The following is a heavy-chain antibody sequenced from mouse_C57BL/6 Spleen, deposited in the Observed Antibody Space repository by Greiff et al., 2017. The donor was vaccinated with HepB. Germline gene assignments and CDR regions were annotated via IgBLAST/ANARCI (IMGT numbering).Heavy chain of an antibody. CDR2: IRSKSSNYAT. CDR1: GFTFNTYA. D-gene: IGHD2-1*01. Sequence: GGGLVQPKGSLKLSCAASGFTFNTYAMHWVRQAPGKGLEWVARIRSKSSNYATYYADSVKDRFTISRDDSQSMLYLQMNNLKTEDTAMYYCVREPFYYGNQNRGAMDYWGQGTSVTVSS. CDR3: VREPFYYGNQNRGAMDY. V-gene: IGHV10-3*01. J-gene: IGHJ4*01.